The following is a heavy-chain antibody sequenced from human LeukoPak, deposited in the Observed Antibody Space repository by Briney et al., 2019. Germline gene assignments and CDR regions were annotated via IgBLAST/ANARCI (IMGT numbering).Heavy chain of an antibody. CDR2: ISGSGGST. Sequence: PGGSLRLSCAASGFTFSSYAMSWVRQAPGKGLEWVSAISGSGGSTYYADSVKGRFTISRDNSKNTLYLQMNSLRAEDTAVYYCALQGSSGYYYYYGMDVWGQGTTVTVSS. J-gene: IGHJ6*02. V-gene: IGHV3-23*01. D-gene: IGHD6-19*01. CDR3: ALQGSSGYYYYYGMDV. CDR1: GFTFSSYA.